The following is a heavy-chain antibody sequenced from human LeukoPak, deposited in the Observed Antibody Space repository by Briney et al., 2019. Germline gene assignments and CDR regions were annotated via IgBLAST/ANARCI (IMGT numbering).Heavy chain of an antibody. V-gene: IGHV3-21*01. CDR2: ISSSSSYI. CDR3: ARDRDFDY. CDR1: GFTFNNYN. J-gene: IGHJ4*02. Sequence: GGSLRLSCAASGFTFNNYNMNWVRQAPGKGLEWVSSISSSSSYIYYADSVKGRFTISRDNAKNSLYLQMKSLRVEDTAVYYCARDRDFDYWGQGTLVTVSS. D-gene: IGHD5-24*01.